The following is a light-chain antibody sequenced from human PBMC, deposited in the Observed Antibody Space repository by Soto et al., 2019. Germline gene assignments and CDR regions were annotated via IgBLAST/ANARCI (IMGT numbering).Light chain of an antibody. J-gene: IGKJ2*01. V-gene: IGKV3-15*01. Sequence: ELVMTQSPATLSVSPGERATLSCRASQSITNNLAWYQQRPGQAPRLLIYGASTRATGIPARFSGSGSGTEFTLTISSLQSEDFAVYYCQQYNNWPYTFGQGTKVDIK. CDR1: QSITNN. CDR2: GAS. CDR3: QQYNNWPYT.